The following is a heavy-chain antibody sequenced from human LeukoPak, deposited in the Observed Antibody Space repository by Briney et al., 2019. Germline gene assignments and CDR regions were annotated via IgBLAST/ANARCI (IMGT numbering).Heavy chain of an antibody. V-gene: IGHV4-59*08. Sequence: PSETLSLTCTISGGSIGGDHWSWIRQAPGGGLEWIGYISYTGSTSYNPSLSSRVTISLTTPENQCTLRLTSVTAADTAVYYCARAVTGTSLVDFWGQGTLVAVSS. CDR2: ISYTGST. CDR3: ARAVTGTSLVDF. D-gene: IGHD6-19*01. J-gene: IGHJ4*02. CDR1: GGSIGGDH.